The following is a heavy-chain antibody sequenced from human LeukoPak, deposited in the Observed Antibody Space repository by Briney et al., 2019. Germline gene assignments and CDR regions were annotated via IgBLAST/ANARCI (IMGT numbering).Heavy chain of an antibody. CDR3: AKGLDIVVVPAAYY. J-gene: IGHJ4*02. CDR2: ISGSGGST. Sequence: GGSLRLSCAASGFTFSSYAISWVRQAPGKGLEWVSAISGSGGSTYYADSVKGRFTISRDNSKNTLYLQMNSLRAEDTAVYYCAKGLDIVVVPAAYYWGQGTLVTVSS. D-gene: IGHD2-2*03. CDR1: GFTFSSYA. V-gene: IGHV3-23*01.